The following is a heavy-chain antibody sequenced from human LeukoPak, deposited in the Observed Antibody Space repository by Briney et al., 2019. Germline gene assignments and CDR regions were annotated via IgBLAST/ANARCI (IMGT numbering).Heavy chain of an antibody. Sequence: PSETLSLTCTDSGGSISSYYWSWIRQPPGKGLEWIGYIYYSGSTNYNPSLKSRVTISVDTSKNQFSLKLSSVTAADTAVYYCASYIAAAGNFEYWGQVTLVTVSS. CDR2: IYYSGST. CDR1: GGSISSYY. J-gene: IGHJ4*02. CDR3: ASYIAAAGNFEY. V-gene: IGHV4-59*01. D-gene: IGHD6-13*01.